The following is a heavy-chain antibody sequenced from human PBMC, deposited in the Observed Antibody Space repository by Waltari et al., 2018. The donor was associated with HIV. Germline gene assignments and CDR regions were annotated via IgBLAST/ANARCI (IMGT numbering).Heavy chain of an antibody. CDR3: ARFSFDSSSYLDS. Sequence: QLVESGGGFVQPGMSLRLSCVASGFSISDYNMNWVRQAPGEGLEWFSYITPDGDTLSYADAVKGRFTISRDKAENSVYLQMTSLRAEDAAVYYCARFSFDSSSYLDSWGQGSLVTVSS. CDR2: ITPDGDTL. CDR1: GFSISDYN. D-gene: IGHD3-9*01. J-gene: IGHJ4*02. V-gene: IGHV3-48*01.